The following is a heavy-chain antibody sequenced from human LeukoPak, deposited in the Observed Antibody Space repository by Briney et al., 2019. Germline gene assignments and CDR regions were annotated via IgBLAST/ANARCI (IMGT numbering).Heavy chain of an antibody. J-gene: IGHJ3*02. Sequence: GGSLSLSCSASGLTFSIFGMLWVRQAPGEGLEWVAVIWYDGNNTNYAASVKGRFTISNDNSKNSLYLKMNSLRPEERAVYYCGRNYGSGRVSDAVDICGQGTMGTVSS. CDR1: GLTFSIFG. V-gene: IGHV3-33*01. CDR3: GRNYGSGRVSDAVDI. D-gene: IGHD3-10*01. CDR2: IWYDGNNT.